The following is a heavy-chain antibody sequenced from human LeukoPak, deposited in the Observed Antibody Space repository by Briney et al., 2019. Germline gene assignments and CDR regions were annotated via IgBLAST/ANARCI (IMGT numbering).Heavy chain of an antibody. J-gene: IGHJ4*02. V-gene: IGHV1-18*01. Sequence: ASVKVSCKASGYTFTSYGISWVRQAPGQGLEWMGWISAYNGNTNYTQKLQGRVTMTADTSTGTAYMELRSLRSDDTAVYYCARVVGTDYGLDYWGQGTLVTVSS. CDR2: ISAYNGNT. CDR1: GYTFTSYG. CDR3: ARVVGTDYGLDY. D-gene: IGHD4-17*01.